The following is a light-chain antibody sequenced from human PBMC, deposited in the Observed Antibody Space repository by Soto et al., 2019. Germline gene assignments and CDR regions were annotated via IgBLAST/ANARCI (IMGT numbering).Light chain of an antibody. CDR2: YKSDSDK. Sequence: QPVLTQPSSLSASPGASASLTCTLRSGINVGTYRIYWYQQKPGSPPQYLLRYKSDSDKQQGSGVPRRYSGSKDASANAEIVLNSGLQSEDDADYYCMSWHSSAVIFGGGTKLTVL. V-gene: IGLV5-45*02. CDR3: MSWHSSAVI. CDR1: SGINVGTYR. J-gene: IGLJ2*01.